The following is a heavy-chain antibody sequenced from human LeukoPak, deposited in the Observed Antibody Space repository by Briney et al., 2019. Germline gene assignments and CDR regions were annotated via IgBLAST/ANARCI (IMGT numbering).Heavy chain of an antibody. V-gene: IGHV1-69*04. CDR3: ARGGGGFSSSSEYGMDV. D-gene: IGHD6-6*01. Sequence: GASVKVSCKASGYTFTSYGISWVRQAPGQGLEWMGRIIPILGIANYAQKFQGRVTITADKSTSTAYMELSSLRSEDTAVYYCARGGGGFSSSSEYGMDVWGQGTTVTVSS. CDR1: GYTFTSYG. J-gene: IGHJ6*02. CDR2: IIPILGIA.